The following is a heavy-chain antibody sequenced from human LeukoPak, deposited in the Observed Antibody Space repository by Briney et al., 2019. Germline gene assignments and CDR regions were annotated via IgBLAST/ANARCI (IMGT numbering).Heavy chain of an antibody. J-gene: IGHJ5*02. CDR3: ARDAGDTGWFGP. Sequence: SETLSLTCAVSGGSISSSNWWSWVRQPPGKGLEWIGEINHSGSTNYNPSLKSRVTISVDTSKNQFSLKLSSVTAADTAVYYCARDAGDTGWFGPWGQGTLVTVSS. CDR1: GGSISSSNW. V-gene: IGHV4-4*02. CDR2: INHSGST. D-gene: IGHD5-18*01.